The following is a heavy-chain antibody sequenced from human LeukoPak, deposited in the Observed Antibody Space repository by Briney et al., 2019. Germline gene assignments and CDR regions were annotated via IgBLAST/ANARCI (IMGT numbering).Heavy chain of an antibody. D-gene: IGHD2-15*01. CDR3: ARGYCSGGSCNEPLGPLFDY. V-gene: IGHV4-34*01. Sequence: PSETLSLTCAVYGGSFSGYYWSWIRQPPGKGLEWIGEINHSGSTNYNPSLKSRVTISVDTSKNQFSLKLSSVTAADTAVYYCARGYCSGGSCNEPLGPLFDYWGQGTLVTVSS. J-gene: IGHJ4*02. CDR1: GGSFSGYY. CDR2: INHSGST.